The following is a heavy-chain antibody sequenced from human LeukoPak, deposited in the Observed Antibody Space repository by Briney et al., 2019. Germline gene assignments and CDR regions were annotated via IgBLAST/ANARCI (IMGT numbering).Heavy chain of an antibody. CDR3: AKRVPYSSSSVYFDY. Sequence: PEGSLRLSCAASGFTFSNYAMSWVRQAPGKGLEWVSAISDSGRDTYYADSVKGRFTISRDNSKSTLYLQMNSLRAEDAAVYYCAKRVPYSSSSVYFDYWGQGTLVTVSS. V-gene: IGHV3-23*01. J-gene: IGHJ4*02. D-gene: IGHD6-6*01. CDR1: GFTFSNYA. CDR2: ISDSGRDT.